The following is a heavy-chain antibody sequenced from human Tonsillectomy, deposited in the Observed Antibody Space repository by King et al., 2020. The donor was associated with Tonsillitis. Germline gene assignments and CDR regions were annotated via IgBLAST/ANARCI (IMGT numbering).Heavy chain of an antibody. CDR3: VRNITQFNSPSGGAFDI. CDR2: VYFSGST. D-gene: IGHD1-14*01. CDR1: GGSMISSNSY. V-gene: IGHV4-39*07. Sequence: QLQESGPGLVKPSETLSLSCKVSGGSMISSNSYWGWIRQPPGDVLEWIGSVYFSGSTYYNPSLKSRVTILVDTSKNQFSLKLTSVTAADTAVYYCVRNITQFNSPSGGAFDIWGPGAMVIVSS. J-gene: IGHJ3*02.